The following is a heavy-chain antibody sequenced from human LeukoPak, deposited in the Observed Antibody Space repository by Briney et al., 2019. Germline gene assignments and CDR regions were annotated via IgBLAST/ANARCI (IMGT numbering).Heavy chain of an antibody. D-gene: IGHD6-13*01. J-gene: IGHJ4*02. CDR2: IKQDGSEK. CDR3: AIVSGYSSSRGPFDY. V-gene: IGHV3-7*01. Sequence: PGGSLRLSCAASGFTFSSYWMSWVRQAPGKGLEWVANIKQDGSEKYYVDSVKGRFTISRDNAKNSLYLQMNSLRAEDTAVYYCAIVSGYSSSRGPFDYWGQGTLVTVSS. CDR1: GFTFSSYW.